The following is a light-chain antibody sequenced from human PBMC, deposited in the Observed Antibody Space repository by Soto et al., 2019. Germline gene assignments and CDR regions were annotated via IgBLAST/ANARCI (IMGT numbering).Light chain of an antibody. CDR1: QGISTS. CDR2: DAS. V-gene: IGKV1D-13*01. J-gene: IGKJ5*01. Sequence: AIQLTQSPSSLSASVGDRVTITCRASQGISTSLAWYQHKPGTTPKLLIHDASSLESGVPPRFSGSGSGTDFTLSISSLQPEDFAVYYCQQRSNWPRITFGQGTRLEIK. CDR3: QQRSNWPRIT.